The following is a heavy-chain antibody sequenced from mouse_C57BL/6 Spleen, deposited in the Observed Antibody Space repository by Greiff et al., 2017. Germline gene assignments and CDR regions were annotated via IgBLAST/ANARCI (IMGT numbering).Heavy chain of an antibody. CDR3: ARDRDYSNPLFDY. CDR1: GFTFSSYA. J-gene: IGHJ2*01. V-gene: IGHV5-4*01. CDR2: ISDGGSYT. Sequence: EVKVEESGGGLVKPGGSLKLSCAASGFTFSSYAMSWARQTPEKRLEWVATISDGGSYTYYPDNVKGRFTISRDNAKNNLYLQMSHLKSEDTAMYYCARDRDYSNPLFDYWGQGTTLTVSS. D-gene: IGHD2-5*01.